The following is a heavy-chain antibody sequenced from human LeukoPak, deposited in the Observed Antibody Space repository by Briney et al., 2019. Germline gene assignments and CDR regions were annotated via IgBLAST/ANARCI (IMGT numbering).Heavy chain of an antibody. D-gene: IGHD5-18*01. V-gene: IGHV3-30-3*01. J-gene: IGHJ4*02. Sequence: GGSLRLSCAASGFTFSSYAMHWVRQAPGKGLEWVAVISYDGSNKYYADSVKGRFTISRDNSKNTLYLQMNSLRAEDTAVYYCARVDTAMVYFDYWGQGTPVTVSS. CDR1: GFTFSSYA. CDR3: ARVDTAMVYFDY. CDR2: ISYDGSNK.